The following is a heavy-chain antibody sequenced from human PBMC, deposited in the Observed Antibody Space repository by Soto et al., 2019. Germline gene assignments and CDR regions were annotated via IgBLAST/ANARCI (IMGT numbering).Heavy chain of an antibody. CDR2: FDPEDGET. D-gene: IGHD6-13*01. V-gene: IGHV1-24*01. CDR1: GYTLTELS. Sequence: ASVKVSCKVSGYTLTELSMHWVRQAPGKGLEWMGGFDPEDGETIYAQKFQGRVTMTEDTSRDTAYMELSSLRSEDTAVYYCATAFPSNRHQDSSSWYLDAFDIWGQGTMVTVSS. J-gene: IGHJ3*02. CDR3: ATAFPSNRHQDSSSWYLDAFDI.